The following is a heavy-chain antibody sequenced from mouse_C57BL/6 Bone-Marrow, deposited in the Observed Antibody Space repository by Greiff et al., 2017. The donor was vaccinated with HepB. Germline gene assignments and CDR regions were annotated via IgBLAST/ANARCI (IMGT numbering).Heavy chain of an antibody. CDR3: ARDLTTVVFDY. D-gene: IGHD1-1*01. J-gene: IGHJ2*01. CDR2: ISDGGSYT. Sequence: EVKLVESGGGLVKPGGSLKLSCAASGFTFSSYAMSWVRQTPEKRLEWVATISDGGSYTYYPDNVKGRFPISRDNAKNNLYLQMSHLKSEDTAMYYCARDLTTVVFDYWGQGTTLTVSS. V-gene: IGHV5-4*01. CDR1: GFTFSSYA.